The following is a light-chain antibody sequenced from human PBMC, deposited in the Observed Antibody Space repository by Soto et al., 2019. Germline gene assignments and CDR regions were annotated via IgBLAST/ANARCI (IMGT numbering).Light chain of an antibody. CDR1: SSDVGLCNY. CDR3: CSFTTGNTAYV. J-gene: IGLJ1*01. CDR2: EVT. Sequence: QSALTQPGSVSGSPGQSITFSCTGTSSDVGLCNYVSWYQQHPGKAPKVMIYEVTNRPSGVSTRFSGSKSGNTASLTISGLQAEDEAEYYCCSFTTGNTAYVFGTGTKVTVL. V-gene: IGLV2-14*01.